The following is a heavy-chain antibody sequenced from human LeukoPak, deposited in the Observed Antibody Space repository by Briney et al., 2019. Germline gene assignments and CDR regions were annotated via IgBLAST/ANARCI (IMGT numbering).Heavy chain of an antibody. CDR2: ISSSGSTI. CDR1: GFTFSSYE. J-gene: IGHJ4*02. D-gene: IGHD3/OR15-3a*01. CDR3: SRDLGTGRPHDF. V-gene: IGHV3-48*03. Sequence: GGSLRLSCAASGFTFSSYEMNWVRQAPGKGLEWVSYISSSGSTIYYADSVKGRFTISRDNAKNSLYLQMNSLRAEDTALYYCSRDLGTGRPHDFWGQGTLVTVSS.